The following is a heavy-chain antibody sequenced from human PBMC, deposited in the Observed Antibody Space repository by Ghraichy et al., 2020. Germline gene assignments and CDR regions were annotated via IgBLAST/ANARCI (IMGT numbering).Heavy chain of an antibody. V-gene: IGHV1-2*02. CDR2: INPNSGGT. J-gene: IGHJ6*02. D-gene: IGHD3-3*01. CDR1: GYTFTGYY. Sequence: ASVKVSCKASGYTFTGYYMHWVRQAPGQGLEWMGWINPNSGGTNYAQKFQGRVTMTRDTSISTAYMELSRLRSDDTAVYYCARDLMYGHDFWSGWRTDYYYYGMDVWGQGTTVTVSS. CDR3: ARDLMYGHDFWSGWRTDYYYYGMDV.